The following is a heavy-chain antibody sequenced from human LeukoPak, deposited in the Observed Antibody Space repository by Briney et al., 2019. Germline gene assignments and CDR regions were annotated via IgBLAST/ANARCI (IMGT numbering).Heavy chain of an antibody. CDR1: GYTFTSYY. CDR2: INPSGGST. J-gene: IGHJ4*02. CDR3: AREGITMIVEDY. D-gene: IGHD3-22*01. V-gene: IGHV1-46*01. Sequence: ASVKVSCKASGYTFTSYYMHWVRQAPGQGLEWMGIINPSGGSTSYAQKFQGRVTMTRNTSTSTVYMELSSLRSEDTAVYYCAREGITMIVEDYWGQGTLVTVSS.